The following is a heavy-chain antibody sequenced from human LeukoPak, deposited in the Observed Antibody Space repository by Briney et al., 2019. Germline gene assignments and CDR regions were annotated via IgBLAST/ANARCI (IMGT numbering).Heavy chain of an antibody. CDR3: ATDYAGNSLWYYYGLGV. CDR1: GFTFSFYS. V-gene: IGHV3-21*01. J-gene: IGHJ6*02. Sequence: GGSLRLSCAASGFTFSFYSMNWVRQAPGKGLEWVSSISSDSRYIYYADSVKGRFAISRDNAKNSLYLQMNSLRAEDTAVYYCATDYAGNSLWYYYGLGVWGQGTTVTVSS. CDR2: ISSDSRYI. D-gene: IGHD4-23*01.